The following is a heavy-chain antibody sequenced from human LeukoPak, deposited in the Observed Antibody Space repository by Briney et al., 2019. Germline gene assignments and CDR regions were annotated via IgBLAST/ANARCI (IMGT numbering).Heavy chain of an antibody. CDR2: ISGSRGST. J-gene: IGHJ6*03. CDR1: GFTFSSYA. V-gene: IGHV3-23*01. Sequence: PGGSLRLSCAASGFTFSSYAMSWVRQAPGKGLEWVSAISGSRGSTYYADSVKGRFTISRDNSKNTLYLQMNSLRAEDTAVYYCAKDQGHVLRYFDWFGNYYMDVWGKGTTVTVSS. D-gene: IGHD3-9*01. CDR3: AKDQGHVLRYFDWFGNYYMDV.